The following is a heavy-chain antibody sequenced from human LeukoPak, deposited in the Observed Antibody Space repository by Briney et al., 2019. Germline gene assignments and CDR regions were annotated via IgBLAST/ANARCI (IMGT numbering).Heavy chain of an antibody. J-gene: IGHJ5*02. D-gene: IGHD3-22*01. CDR2: INHSGST. V-gene: IGHV4-34*01. CDR1: GGSFSGYY. CDR3: ARIDSSGYYRWFDP. Sequence: PSETLSLTCAVYGGSFSGYYWSWIRQPPGKGLEWIGEINHSGSTNYNPSLKSRVTISVDTSKNQFSLKLSSVTAADTAVYYCARIDSSGYYRWFDPWGQGTLVTVSS.